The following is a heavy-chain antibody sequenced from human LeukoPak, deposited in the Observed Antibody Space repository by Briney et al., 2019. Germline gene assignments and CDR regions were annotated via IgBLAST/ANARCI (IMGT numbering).Heavy chain of an antibody. CDR3: ARPSGYYDSSVAFDI. V-gene: IGHV3-74*01. CDR1: GFTFSSYW. D-gene: IGHD3-22*01. Sequence: GGSLRLSCAASGFTFSSYWMHWVRQAPGKGLVWVSRINSDGSSTSYADSVKGRFTISRDNAKNTLYLQINSLRAEDTAVYYCARPSGYYDSSVAFDIWGQGTMVTVSS. J-gene: IGHJ3*02. CDR2: INSDGSST.